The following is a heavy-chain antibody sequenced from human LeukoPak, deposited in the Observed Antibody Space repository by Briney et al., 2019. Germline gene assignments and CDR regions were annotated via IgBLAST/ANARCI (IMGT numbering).Heavy chain of an antibody. CDR3: AKDRRGGQLWSQPDS. V-gene: IGHV3-43*02. CDR1: GFTIDDFA. D-gene: IGHD3-16*01. CDR2: ISGDGGTT. Sequence: GGSLRLSCAASGFTIDDFAIHWFRQAPGKGLEWVSLISGDGGTTYYTDSVKGRFTISRDNSNSSLYLQMNSLRAEDSALYYCAKDRRGGQLWSQPDSWGQGTLVTVSS. J-gene: IGHJ4*02.